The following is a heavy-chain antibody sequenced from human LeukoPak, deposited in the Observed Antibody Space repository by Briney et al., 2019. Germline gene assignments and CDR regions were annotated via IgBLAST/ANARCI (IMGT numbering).Heavy chain of an antibody. CDR1: GFTFSSYA. D-gene: IGHD6-19*01. CDR2: ISYDGSNK. Sequence: GGSLRLSCAASGFTFSSYAMHWVRQAPGKGLEWVAVISYDGSNKYYADSVKGRFTISRDNSKNTLYLQMNSLRAEHTAVYYCARAMGAVAGPFDYWGHGTLVTVSS. CDR3: ARAMGAVAGPFDY. V-gene: IGHV3-30*04. J-gene: IGHJ4*01.